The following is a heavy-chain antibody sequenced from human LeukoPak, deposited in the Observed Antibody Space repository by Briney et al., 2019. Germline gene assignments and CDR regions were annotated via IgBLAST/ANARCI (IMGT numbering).Heavy chain of an antibody. Sequence: MSGGSLRLSCAASEFTFSSYSMNWVRQAPGKGLEWVSSISSSSSYIYYADSVKGRFTISRDNAKNSLYLQMNSLRAEDTAVYYCARDPRVGATASFDYWGQGTLVTVSS. V-gene: IGHV3-21*01. CDR3: ARDPRVGATASFDY. CDR1: EFTFSSYS. CDR2: ISSSSSYI. J-gene: IGHJ4*02. D-gene: IGHD1-26*01.